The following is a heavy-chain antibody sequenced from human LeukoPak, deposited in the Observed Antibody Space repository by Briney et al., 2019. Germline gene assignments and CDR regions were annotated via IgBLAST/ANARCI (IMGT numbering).Heavy chain of an antibody. Sequence: GRSLRLSCAASGFTFSSYGVHWVRQAPGKGLEWVAVISYDGSNKYYADSVKGRFTISRDNSKNTLYLHMSSLRAEDTAVYYCAKATRYYYDSGGYWGYFDYWGQGTLVTVSS. V-gene: IGHV3-30*18. D-gene: IGHD3-22*01. CDR3: AKATRYYYDSGGYWGYFDY. CDR1: GFTFSSYG. CDR2: ISYDGSNK. J-gene: IGHJ4*02.